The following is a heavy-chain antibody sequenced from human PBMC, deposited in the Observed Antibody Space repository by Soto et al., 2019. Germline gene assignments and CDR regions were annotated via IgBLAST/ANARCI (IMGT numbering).Heavy chain of an antibody. CDR2: ISWNSGSI. CDR1: GFTFDDYA. Sequence: GGSLRLSCAASGFTFDDYAMHWVRQAPGKGLEWVSGISWNSGSIGYADSVKGRFTISRDNAKNSLYLQMNSLRAEDTALYYCAKDTIAADGNPRSAFDIWGQGTMVTVSS. V-gene: IGHV3-9*01. J-gene: IGHJ3*02. CDR3: AKDTIAADGNPRSAFDI. D-gene: IGHD6-13*01.